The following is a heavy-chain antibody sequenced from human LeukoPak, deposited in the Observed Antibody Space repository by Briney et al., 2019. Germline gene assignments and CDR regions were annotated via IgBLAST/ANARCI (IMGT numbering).Heavy chain of an antibody. CDR2: IIPILGIA. CDR1: GGTFSSYA. CDR3: ARDTGYSSSWYWFDP. Sequence: ASVTVSCKASGGTFSSYAISWVRQAPGQGLEWMGRIIPILGIANYAQKFQGRVTITADKSTSTAYMELSSLRSEDTAVYYCARDTGYSSSWYWFDPWGQGTLVTVSS. J-gene: IGHJ5*02. D-gene: IGHD6-13*01. V-gene: IGHV1-69*04.